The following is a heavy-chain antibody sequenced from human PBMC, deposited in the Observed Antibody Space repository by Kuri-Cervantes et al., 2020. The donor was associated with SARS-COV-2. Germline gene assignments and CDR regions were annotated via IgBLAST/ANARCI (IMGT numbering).Heavy chain of an antibody. CDR1: GFTFDDYA. Sequence: GGSLRLSCAASGFTFDDYAMHWVRQAPGKGLEWVSGISWNSGSIGYADSVKGRFTISRGNAKNSLYLQMNSLRAEDTAVYYCARTGLWDYYDSSGYPYWGQGTLVTVSS. J-gene: IGHJ4*02. D-gene: IGHD3-22*01. CDR3: ARTGLWDYYDSSGYPY. V-gene: IGHV3-9*01. CDR2: ISWNSGSI.